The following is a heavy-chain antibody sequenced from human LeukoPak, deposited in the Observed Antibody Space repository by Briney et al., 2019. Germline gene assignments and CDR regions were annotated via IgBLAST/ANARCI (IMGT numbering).Heavy chain of an antibody. D-gene: IGHD2-21*01. V-gene: IGHV3-33*01. Sequence: PGGSLRLSCVASGLSFSKYGMHWVRQAPGKGLQWLAIIWYDGHNKYYADSVKGRFTISRDNSKNTLFLEMNDLKAEDTAVYYCAREWGLIAVAGGPGYWGQGTLVTVSS. CDR1: GLSFSKYG. CDR3: AREWGLIAVAGGPGY. CDR2: IWYDGHNK. J-gene: IGHJ4*02.